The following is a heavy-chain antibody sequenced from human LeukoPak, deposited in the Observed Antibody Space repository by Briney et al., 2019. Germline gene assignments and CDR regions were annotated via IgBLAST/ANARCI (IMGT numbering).Heavy chain of an antibody. CDR2: IYNGANT. V-gene: IGHV3-53*01. CDR1: GFTVSTMY. CDR3: AGGRTWLVFDY. Sequence: GGSLRLSCAASGFTVSTMYMTWVRQTPGKGLEWVSVIYNGANTSYADSVRGRFTISRDTSKNTLYLQMNSLRAEDTAVYYCAGGRTWLVFDYWGQGTLVTVSS. D-gene: IGHD5-12*01. J-gene: IGHJ4*02.